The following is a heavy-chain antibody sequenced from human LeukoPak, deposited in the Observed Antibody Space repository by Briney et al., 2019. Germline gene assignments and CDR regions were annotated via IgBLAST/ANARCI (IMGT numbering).Heavy chain of an antibody. J-gene: IGHJ4*02. CDR3: ARDASSSWSYFDY. Sequence: PSETLSLTCTVSGGSISSYYWSWIRQPPGKGLGWIGYIYYSGSTNYNPFLKSRVTISVDTSKNQFSLKLSSVTAADTAVYYCARDASSSWSYFDYWGQGTLVTVSS. V-gene: IGHV4-59*01. CDR1: GGSISSYY. D-gene: IGHD6-13*01. CDR2: IYYSGST.